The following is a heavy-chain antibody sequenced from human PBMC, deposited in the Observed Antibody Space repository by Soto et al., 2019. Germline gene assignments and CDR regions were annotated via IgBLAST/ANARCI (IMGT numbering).Heavy chain of an antibody. Sequence: EVQLVESGGGLVKPGGALRVSCAACGFTFSSGSMNWVRQAPGKGLGWVSSIPSSGSYTYYAASVQGRFAPSRDNAKNSLLLQMNSLRAEDTAIYYCAASCDTSGYFASFDYWGQGPLVPVSS. CDR2: IPSSGSYT. V-gene: IGHV3-21*01. CDR1: GFTFSSGS. D-gene: IGHD3-22*01. J-gene: IGHJ4*02. CDR3: AASCDTSGYFASFDY.